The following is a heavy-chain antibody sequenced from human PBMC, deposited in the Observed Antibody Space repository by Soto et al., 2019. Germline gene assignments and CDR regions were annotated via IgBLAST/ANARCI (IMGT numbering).Heavy chain of an antibody. CDR2: TYYRSKWYN. Sequence: QTLSLTCAISGDSVSSNSAAWNWIRQSPSRGLEWLGRTYYRSKWYNDYAVSVKSRITINPDTSKNQFSLQLNSVTPEDTAVYYCAGVDTATRYYYYYGMDGWGQGTTVTVS. CDR3: AGVDTATRYYYYYGMDG. J-gene: IGHJ6*02. D-gene: IGHD5-18*01. V-gene: IGHV6-1*01. CDR1: GDSVSSNSAA.